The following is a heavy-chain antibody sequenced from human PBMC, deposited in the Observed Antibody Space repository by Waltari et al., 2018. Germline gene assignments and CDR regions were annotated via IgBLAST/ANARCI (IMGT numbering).Heavy chain of an antibody. Sequence: EVQLLESGGGLVQPGGSLRLSCAASGFTFSSYAMSWVRQAPGEGLEWVSAIRGRGGNKYDADSVKGRFTLSRDNSKNTLYLQMNSLRAEDTAVYYCAKRTASSGWLAEYFQHWGQGTLVTVSS. J-gene: IGHJ1*01. D-gene: IGHD6-19*01. CDR1: GFTFSSYA. CDR3: AKRTASSGWLAEYFQH. CDR2: IRGRGGNK. V-gene: IGHV3-23*01.